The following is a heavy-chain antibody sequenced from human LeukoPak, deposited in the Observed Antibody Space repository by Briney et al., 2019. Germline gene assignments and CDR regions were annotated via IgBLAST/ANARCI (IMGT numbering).Heavy chain of an antibody. D-gene: IGHD3-10*01. CDR1: GGSISSSSYY. J-gene: IGHJ5*02. Sequence: PSETLSLTCTVSGGSISSSSYYWGWIRQPPGKGLEWIGSIYYSGSTYYNPSLKSRVTISVDTSKNQFSLKLSSVTAADTAVYYCARHPRSSPEVLPDYGSGTYWFDPWGQGTLVTVSS. CDR2: IYYSGST. CDR3: ARHPRSSPEVLPDYGSGTYWFDP. V-gene: IGHV4-39*01.